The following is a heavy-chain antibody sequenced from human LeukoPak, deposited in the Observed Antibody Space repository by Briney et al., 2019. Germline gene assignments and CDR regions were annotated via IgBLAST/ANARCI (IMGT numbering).Heavy chain of an antibody. V-gene: IGHV3-66*01. J-gene: IGHJ4*02. CDR2: IYSGGST. Sequence: GGSLRLSCAASGFTVSSNYMSWVRQAPGKGLEWVSVIYSGGSTYYADSVKGRFTISRDNSKNTLYLQMNSLRAEDTAVYYCAGLGDSSTSRGDYWGQGTLVTVSS. CDR1: GFTVSSNY. D-gene: IGHD6-13*01. CDR3: AGLGDSSTSRGDY.